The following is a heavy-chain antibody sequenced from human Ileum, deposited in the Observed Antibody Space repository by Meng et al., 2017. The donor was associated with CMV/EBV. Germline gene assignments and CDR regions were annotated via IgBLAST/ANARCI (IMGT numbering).Heavy chain of an antibody. CDR2: INPNSGGT. CDR3: ARDRQLWLKVERLADY. D-gene: IGHD5-18*01. Sequence: SVKVSCKASGYTFTGYYMNWLRQAPGQGLEWMGWINPNSGGTNYAQKSEGRVTMTRDTSISTAYMELSRLRSDDKDVYYCARDRQLWLKVERLADYWGQGTLVTVSS. J-gene: IGHJ4*02. CDR1: GYTFTGYY. V-gene: IGHV1-2*02.